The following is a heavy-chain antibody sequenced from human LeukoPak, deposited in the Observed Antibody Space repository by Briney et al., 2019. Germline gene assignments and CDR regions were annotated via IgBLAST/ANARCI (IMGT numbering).Heavy chain of an antibody. J-gene: IGHJ4*02. V-gene: IGHV3-30*02. D-gene: IGHD1-26*01. CDR1: GFTFSSYG. CDR2: IRYDGSNK. CDR3: AKDGVVGARFRYFDY. Sequence: GGSLRLSCAASGFTFSSYGMHWVRQAPGKGLEWVAFIRYDGSNKYYADSVKGRFTISRDNSKNTLYLQMNSLRAEDTAVYYCAKDGVVGARFRYFDYWGQGTLVTVSS.